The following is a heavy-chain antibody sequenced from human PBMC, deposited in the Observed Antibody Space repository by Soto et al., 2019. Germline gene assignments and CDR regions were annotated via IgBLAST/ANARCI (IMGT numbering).Heavy chain of an antibody. D-gene: IGHD2-2*01. CDR3: ARVVPGAEAWFGP. CDR1: GYTFSNYG. Sequence: QVQLVQSRGEVKRPGASVKVSCKTSGYTFSNYGITWVRQAPGQPLEWLGWISLYSDGTNYAQKLQGRVTMTTDTSTTTAYMELRSLRSDDTAVYYCARVVPGAEAWFGPWGQGTLVTVSS. J-gene: IGHJ5*02. V-gene: IGHV1-18*01. CDR2: ISLYSDGT.